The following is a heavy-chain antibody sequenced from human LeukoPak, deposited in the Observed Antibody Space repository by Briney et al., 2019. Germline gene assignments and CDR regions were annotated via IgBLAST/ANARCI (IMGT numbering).Heavy chain of an antibody. CDR2: VYYTGST. CDR3: ARLELAAAGSRWFDP. Sequence: SETLSLTCTVSGGSISSALYHWGWIRQPPGKNLEWLGSVYYTGSTHNNPSLKSRVTISVDTSKNQFSLKLSSVTAADTAVYYCARLELAAAGSRWFDPWGQGTLVTVSS. V-gene: IGHV4-39*01. D-gene: IGHD6-13*01. J-gene: IGHJ5*02. CDR1: GGSISSALYH.